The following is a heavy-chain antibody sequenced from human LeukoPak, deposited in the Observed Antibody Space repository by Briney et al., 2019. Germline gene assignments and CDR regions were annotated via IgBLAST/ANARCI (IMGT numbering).Heavy chain of an antibody. CDR1: GFTFSSYE. J-gene: IGHJ4*02. Sequence: GGSLRLSCAASGFTFSSYEMNWVRQAPGKGLEWVSYISSSGSTIYYADSVEGRFTVSRDNAKNSLYLQMNSLRAEDTAVYYCARAPRLVEMATTIDYWGQGTLVTVFS. D-gene: IGHD5-24*01. V-gene: IGHV3-48*03. CDR3: ARAPRLVEMATTIDY. CDR2: ISSSGSTI.